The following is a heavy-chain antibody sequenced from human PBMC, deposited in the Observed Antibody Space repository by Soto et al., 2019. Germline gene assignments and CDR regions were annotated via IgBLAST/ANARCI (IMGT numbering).Heavy chain of an antibody. V-gene: IGHV3-33*01. CDR1: GFTFSSYG. J-gene: IGHJ6*03. CDR3: AREHVDIVATGYYYYMDV. D-gene: IGHD5-12*01. Sequence: GGSLRLSCAASGFTFSSYGMHWVRQAPGKGLEWVAVIWYDGSNKYYADSVKGRFTISRDNSKNTLYLQMNSLRAEDTAVYYCAREHVDIVATGYYYYMDVWGKGTTVTVSS. CDR2: IWYDGSNK.